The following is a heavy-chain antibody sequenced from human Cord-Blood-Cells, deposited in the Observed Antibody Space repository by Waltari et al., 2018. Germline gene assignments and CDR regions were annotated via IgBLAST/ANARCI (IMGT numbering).Heavy chain of an antibody. Sequence: QVQLQQWGAGLLKPSETLSLTCAVYGGSFSGYYWSWIRQPPGKGLEWIGEINHSGSTNYNPSRKSRVTISVDTSKNQFSLKLSSVTAADTAVYYCARARGRDFDYWGQGTLVTVSS. CDR1: GGSFSGYY. D-gene: IGHD2-15*01. J-gene: IGHJ4*02. CDR2: INHSGST. CDR3: ARARGRDFDY. V-gene: IGHV4-34*01.